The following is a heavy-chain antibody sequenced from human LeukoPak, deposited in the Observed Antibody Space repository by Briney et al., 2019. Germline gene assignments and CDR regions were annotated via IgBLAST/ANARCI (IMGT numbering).Heavy chain of an antibody. CDR2: ISSSSSYI. Sequence: GGSLRLSCAASGFTFSSYSMNWVRQAPGKGLEWVSSISSSSSYIYYADSVKGRFTISRDNAKNSLYLQMNSLRADDTAVYYCASFEYCSSTSCYDGGYCGQGTLVTVSS. V-gene: IGHV3-21*01. D-gene: IGHD2-2*01. J-gene: IGHJ4*02. CDR1: GFTFSSYS. CDR3: ASFEYCSSTSCYDGGY.